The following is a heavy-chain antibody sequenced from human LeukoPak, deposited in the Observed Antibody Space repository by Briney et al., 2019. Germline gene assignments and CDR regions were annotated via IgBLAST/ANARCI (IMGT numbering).Heavy chain of an antibody. CDR1: GGSISSSSYY. Sequence: PSETLSLTCTVSGGSISSSSYYWGWIRQPPGKGLEWIGSIYYSGSTNYNPSLKSRVTISVDTSKNQFSLKLSSVTAADTAVYYCARGVMHDYWGQGTLVTVSS. J-gene: IGHJ4*02. D-gene: IGHD2-8*01. CDR3: ARGVMHDY. V-gene: IGHV4-39*07. CDR2: IYYSGST.